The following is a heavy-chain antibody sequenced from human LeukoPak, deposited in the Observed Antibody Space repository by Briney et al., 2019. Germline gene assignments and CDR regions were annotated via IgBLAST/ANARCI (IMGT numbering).Heavy chain of an antibody. J-gene: IGHJ6*02. CDR3: AKDRLFGSGLNGPHYYYGMDV. V-gene: IGHV3-30*18. CDR2: ILYDGNNK. CDR1: DFSFSNYG. Sequence: PGRSLRLSCAASDFSFSNYGMHWVRQAPGKGLEWVAVILYDGNNKHYAESAKGRFTISRDNSNNMLYLQMNSLRPEDTAVYYCAKDRLFGSGLNGPHYYYGMDVWGQGTTVTVSS. D-gene: IGHD1-26*01.